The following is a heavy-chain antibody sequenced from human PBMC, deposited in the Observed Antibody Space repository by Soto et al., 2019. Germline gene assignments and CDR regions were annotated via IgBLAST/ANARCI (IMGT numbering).Heavy chain of an antibody. Sequence: QVQLVESGGGVVQPGRSLRLSCAASGFTFSSYAMHWVRQAPGKGLEWVAVISYDGSNKYYADSVKGRFTISRDNSKNTLYLQMNSLRAEDTAVYYCARDRDYDGSGRDGMDVWGQGTTVTVSS. CDR1: GFTFSSYA. V-gene: IGHV3-30-3*01. J-gene: IGHJ6*02. D-gene: IGHD3-10*01. CDR3: ARDRDYDGSGRDGMDV. CDR2: ISYDGSNK.